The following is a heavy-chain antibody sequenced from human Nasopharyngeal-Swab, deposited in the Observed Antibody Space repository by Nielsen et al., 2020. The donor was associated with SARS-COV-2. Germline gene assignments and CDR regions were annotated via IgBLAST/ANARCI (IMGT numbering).Heavy chain of an antibody. J-gene: IGHJ4*02. CDR1: GFTFSSYG. CDR2: IWFDGSNK. V-gene: IGHV3-33*01. D-gene: IGHD6-13*01. CDR3: ARGAAAGMNY. Sequence: GGSLRLSCAASGFTFSSYGMHWFRQAPAKGLEWLAVIWFDGSNKFYADSVKGRFTIFRDNSKNTLYLQMNSLRAEDTAVYYCARGAAAGMNYWGQGTLVTVSS.